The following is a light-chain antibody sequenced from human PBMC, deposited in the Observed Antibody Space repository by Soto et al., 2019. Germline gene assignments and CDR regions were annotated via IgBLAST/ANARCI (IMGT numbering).Light chain of an antibody. CDR1: SSDVGSYNL. CDR2: EVS. J-gene: IGLJ1*01. V-gene: IGLV2-23*02. CDR3: CSYAGSSTYV. Sequence: QSLLTQPSSGYGSPGQSITISYTGTSSDVGSYNLVSWYQQHPGKAPKVMIYEVSKRPSGVPNRFSGSKSGYTAPLTISGLQAEDEADYYCCSYAGSSTYVFGTGTKVTVL.